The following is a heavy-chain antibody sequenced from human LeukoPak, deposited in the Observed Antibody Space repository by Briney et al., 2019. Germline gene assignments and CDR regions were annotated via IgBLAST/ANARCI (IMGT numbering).Heavy chain of an antibody. CDR1: GGSFSGYY. CDR2: INHSGST. V-gene: IGHV4-34*01. J-gene: IGHJ3*02. D-gene: IGHD5-24*01. CDR3: ARGPREMASKLHLNAFDI. Sequence: PSETLSLTCAVYGGSFSGYYWSWIRQPPGKGLEWIGEINHSGSTNYNPSLKSRVTISVDTSKNQFSLKLSSVTAADTAVYYRARGPREMASKLHLNAFDIWGQGTMVTVSS.